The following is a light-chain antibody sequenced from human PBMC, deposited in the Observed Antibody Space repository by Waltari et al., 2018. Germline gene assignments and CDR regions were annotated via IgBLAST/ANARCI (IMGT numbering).Light chain of an antibody. CDR3: CSFTSRSTWV. J-gene: IGLJ3*02. CDR2: DVS. CDR1: SSDVGGYNY. Sequence: QSALTQPASVSGSPGQSITISCTGTSSDVGGYNYVSWYQQHPGKVTTLLIFDVSNRPSGISNRFSGSKSGNTASLTISGLQAEDESDYYCCSFTSRSTWVFGGGTKLTVL. V-gene: IGLV2-14*01.